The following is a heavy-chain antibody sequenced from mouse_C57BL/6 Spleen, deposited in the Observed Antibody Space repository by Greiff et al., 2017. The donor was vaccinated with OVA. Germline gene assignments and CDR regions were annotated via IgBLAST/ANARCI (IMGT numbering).Heavy chain of an antibody. D-gene: IGHD2-4*01. V-gene: IGHV1-76*01. Sequence: QVQLQQSGAELVRPGASVKLSCKASGYTFTDYYINWVKQRPGQGLEWIARIYPGSGNTYYNEKFKGKATLTAEKSSSTAYMQLSSLTSEDSAVYFCARFYDYDFDYWGQGTTLTVSS. CDR2: IYPGSGNT. CDR1: GYTFTDYY. J-gene: IGHJ2*01. CDR3: ARFYDYDFDY.